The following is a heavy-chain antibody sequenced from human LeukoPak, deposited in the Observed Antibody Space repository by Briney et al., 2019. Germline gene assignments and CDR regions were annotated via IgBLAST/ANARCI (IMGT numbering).Heavy chain of an antibody. CDR3: ARQGDFWSGYYIGY. D-gene: IGHD3-3*01. Sequence: PSETLSLTCTVSGGSISSSSYYWGWIRQPPGKGLEWIGSIYYSGSTYYNPSLKSRVTISVDTSKNQFSLKLSSVTAADTAVYYCARQGDFWSGYYIGYWGRGTLVTVSS. CDR1: GGSISSSSYY. V-gene: IGHV4-39*01. CDR2: IYYSGST. J-gene: IGHJ4*02.